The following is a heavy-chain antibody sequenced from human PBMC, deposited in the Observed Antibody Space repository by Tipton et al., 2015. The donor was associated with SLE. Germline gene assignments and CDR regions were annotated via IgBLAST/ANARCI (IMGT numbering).Heavy chain of an antibody. V-gene: IGHV3-23*03. CDR1: GFTFSSYA. CDR2: IYVGGDT. CDR3: ARRAVTNNWYFDL. D-gene: IGHD1/OR15-1a*01. Sequence: SLRLSCAASGFTFSSYAMGWVRQAPGKGPEWVSVIYVGGDTYYGDFVKGRFTISRDNSKNTLYLQLNGLRPEDTALYFCARRAVTNNWYFDLWGRGTLVTVSS. J-gene: IGHJ2*01.